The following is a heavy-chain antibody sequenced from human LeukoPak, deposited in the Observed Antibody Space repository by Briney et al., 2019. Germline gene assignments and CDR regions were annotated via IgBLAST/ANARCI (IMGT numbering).Heavy chain of an antibody. CDR2: IHYTGST. J-gene: IGHJ4*02. D-gene: IGHD3-10*01. Sequence: SETLSLTCTVSGGSVSSGSYYWSWIRQPPGKGVEWMGYIHYTGSTNYNPSLKSRVTISVDTSKNQFSLKLNSVTAADTAVYYCARSPRYGSGSYFAFDYWGQETLVTVSS. V-gene: IGHV4-61*01. CDR3: ARSPRYGSGSYFAFDY. CDR1: GGSVSSGSYY.